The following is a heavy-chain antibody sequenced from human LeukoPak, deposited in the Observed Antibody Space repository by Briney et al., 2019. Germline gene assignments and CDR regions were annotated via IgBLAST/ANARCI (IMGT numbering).Heavy chain of an antibody. Sequence: SLQLSCKGSGYRHTSYWIGCVRHMPGKGLACPRIIYPGDSDPSYSPSFQGQVTISADKSIRTAYLQWSSLKASDTAMYYCARHPRTFGYYGMDVWGQGTTVTVSS. J-gene: IGHJ6*02. D-gene: IGHD3-10*01. CDR3: ARHPRTFGYYGMDV. CDR2: IYPGDSDP. CDR1: GYRHTSYW. V-gene: IGHV5-51*01.